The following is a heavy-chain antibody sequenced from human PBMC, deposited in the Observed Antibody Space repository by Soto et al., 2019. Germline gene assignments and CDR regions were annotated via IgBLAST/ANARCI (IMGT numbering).Heavy chain of an antibody. CDR3: ARFRAPRRRLISMSFHL. D-gene: IGHD6-25*01. Sequence: GESLKISCKASGYDFTNYWLAWVRQTPGRGLEWMGMIYPGDSDIRYNPSFRGRVTISADKSITSAFVQWGSLKASDSAIYYCARFRAPRRRLISMSFHLWGLGTLVTVSS. CDR2: IYPGDSDI. CDR1: GYDFTNYW. V-gene: IGHV5-51*01. J-gene: IGHJ4*03.